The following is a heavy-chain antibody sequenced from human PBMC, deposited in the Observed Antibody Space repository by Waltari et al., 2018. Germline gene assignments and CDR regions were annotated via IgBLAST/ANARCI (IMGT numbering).Heavy chain of an antibody. CDR2: ISYDGSNK. V-gene: IGHV3-30*01. CDR3: ARVYSGWGPYYYYGMDV. D-gene: IGHD6-19*01. J-gene: IGHJ6*02. Sequence: QVQLVESGGGVVQPGRSLRLSCAASGFTFSSYAMHWVRQAPGKGLEWVAVISYDGSNKYYADSVKGRFTISRDNSKNTLYLQMNSLRAEDTAVYYCARVYSGWGPYYYYGMDVWDQGP. CDR1: GFTFSSYA.